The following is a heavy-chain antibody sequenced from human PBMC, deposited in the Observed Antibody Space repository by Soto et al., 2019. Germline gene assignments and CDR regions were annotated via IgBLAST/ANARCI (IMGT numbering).Heavy chain of an antibody. D-gene: IGHD3-9*01. V-gene: IGHV3-7*05. CDR3: ARNRRYFDWLSTYYYYGMDV. CDR1: GFTFSSYW. Sequence: GGSLRLSCAASGFTFSSYWMSWVRQAPGKGLEWVANIKQDGSEKYYVDSVKGRFTISGDNAKNSLYLQMNSLRAEDTAVYYCARNRRYFDWLSTYYYYGMDVWGQGTTVTVSS. CDR2: IKQDGSEK. J-gene: IGHJ6*02.